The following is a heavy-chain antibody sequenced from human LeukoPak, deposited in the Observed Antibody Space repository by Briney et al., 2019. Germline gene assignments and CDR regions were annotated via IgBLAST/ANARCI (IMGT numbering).Heavy chain of an antibody. J-gene: IGHJ4*02. CDR1: GFTFSSYG. CDR3: AKVGVIQLLSLFDY. V-gene: IGHV3-23*01. D-gene: IGHD2-2*01. Sequence: QPGRSLRLSCAASGFTFSSYGMHWVRQAPGKGLEWVSAISGSGGSTYYADSVKDRFTISRDNSKNTLYLQMNSLRAEDTAVYYCAKVGVIQLLSLFDYWGQGTLVTVSS. CDR2: ISGSGGST.